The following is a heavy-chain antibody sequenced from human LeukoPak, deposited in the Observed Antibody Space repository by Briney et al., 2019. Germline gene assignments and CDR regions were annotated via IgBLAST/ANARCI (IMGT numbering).Heavy chain of an antibody. D-gene: IGHD3-3*01. V-gene: IGHV1-69*13. CDR2: FIPVFNVV. CDR3: ANLESKTRGGACDI. CDR1: GGTVRNYA. J-gene: IGHJ3*02. Sequence: ASVKASCKVFGGTVRNYAFTWVRQAPGQGLRWMGGFIPVFNVVTYAQKFQGRVTITADEPTSTVYMELTSLTSEDTAIFYCANLESKTRGGACDIWGQGTAVTVSS.